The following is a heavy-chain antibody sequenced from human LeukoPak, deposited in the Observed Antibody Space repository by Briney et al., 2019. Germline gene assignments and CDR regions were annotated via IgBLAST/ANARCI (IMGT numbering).Heavy chain of an antibody. D-gene: IGHD3-3*01. Sequence: SETLSLTCTVSGGSISSYYRSWIRQPPGKGLEWIGYIYYSGSTNYNPSLKSRVTISVDTSKNQFSLKLSSVTAADTAVYYCARVNYDFWSGYSPYGMDVWGQGTTVTVSS. CDR1: GGSISSYY. V-gene: IGHV4-59*01. CDR3: ARVNYDFWSGYSPYGMDV. J-gene: IGHJ6*02. CDR2: IYYSGST.